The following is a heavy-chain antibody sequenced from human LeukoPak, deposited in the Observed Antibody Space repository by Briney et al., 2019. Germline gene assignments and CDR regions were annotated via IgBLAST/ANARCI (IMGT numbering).Heavy chain of an antibody. J-gene: IGHJ3*02. V-gene: IGHV4-59*10. Sequence: PSETLSLTCAVYGGSFSGYYWSWIRQPPGKGLEWIGRIYTSGSTNYNPSLKSRVTMSVDTSKNQFSLKLSSVTAADTAVYYCARSHYDGLSDIWGQGTMVTVSS. CDR2: IYTSGST. D-gene: IGHD3-3*01. CDR3: ARSHYDGLSDI. CDR1: GGSFSGYY.